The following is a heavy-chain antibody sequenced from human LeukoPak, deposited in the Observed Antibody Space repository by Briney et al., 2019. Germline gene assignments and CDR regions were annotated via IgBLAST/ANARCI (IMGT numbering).Heavy chain of an antibody. J-gene: IGHJ3*02. D-gene: IGHD6-13*01. CDR1: GYSFTSYW. Sequence: GESLKISCKGSGYSFTSYWIGWVRQMPGKGLEWMGIIYPGDSDTRYSPSFQGQVTITANKSISTAYLQWSCLKASDTAMYYCASRYSSSWGPRDAFDIWGQGTMVTVSS. V-gene: IGHV5-51*01. CDR2: IYPGDSDT. CDR3: ASRYSSSWGPRDAFDI.